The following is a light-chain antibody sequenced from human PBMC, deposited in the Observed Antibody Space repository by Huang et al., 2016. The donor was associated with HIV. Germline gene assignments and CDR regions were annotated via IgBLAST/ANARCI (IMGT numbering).Light chain of an antibody. CDR1: QRCSSGY. CDR3: QQYGTSLTWT. V-gene: IGKV3-20*01. J-gene: IGKJ1*01. CDR2: GAS. Sequence: EIVLTQSPGTLSLSPGERAPLSCRASQRCSSGYLAGYQQKPGQAPRLLIYGASSRATGIPDRFSGSGSGTDFTLTISRLEPEDFAVYYCQQYGTSLTWTFGQGTKVEIK.